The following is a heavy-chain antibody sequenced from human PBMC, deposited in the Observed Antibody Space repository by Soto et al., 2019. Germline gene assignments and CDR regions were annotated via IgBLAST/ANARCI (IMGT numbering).Heavy chain of an antibody. D-gene: IGHD6-6*01. CDR2: ISSNSSDI. J-gene: IGHJ4*02. V-gene: IGHV3-21*01. CDR1: GFTFSTYS. Sequence: GSLRLSCAASGFTFSTYSMNWVRQAPGKGLEWVSSISSNSSDIYYADSVKGRFTISRDNSKNTLYLQMNSLRAEDTAVYYCASPFSSSSYYFDYWGQGTLVTVSS. CDR3: ASPFSSSSYYFDY.